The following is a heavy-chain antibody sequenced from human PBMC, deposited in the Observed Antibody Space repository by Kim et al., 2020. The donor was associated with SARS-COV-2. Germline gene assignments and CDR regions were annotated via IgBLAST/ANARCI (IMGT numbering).Heavy chain of an antibody. CDR2: IYPGDSDT. V-gene: IGHV5-51*01. CDR3: ARTISGYSSSSYYYYYGMDV. CDR1: GYSFTSYW. D-gene: IGHD6-13*01. Sequence: GESLKISCKGSGYSFTSYWIDWVRQMPGKGLEWMGIIYPGDSDTRYSPSFQGQVTISADKSISTAYLQWSSLKASDTAMYYCARTISGYSSSSYYYYYGMDVWGQGTTVTVSS. J-gene: IGHJ6*02.